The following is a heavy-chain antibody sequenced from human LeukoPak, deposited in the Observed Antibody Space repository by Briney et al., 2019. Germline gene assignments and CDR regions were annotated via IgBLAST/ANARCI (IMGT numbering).Heavy chain of an antibody. CDR2: ISAYNGNT. J-gene: IGHJ4*02. CDR3: ATSNHVAPALGYFDY. V-gene: IGHV1-18*01. CDR1: GGTFSSYA. Sequence: GASVKVSCKASGGTFSSYAISWVRQAPGQGLEWMGWISAYNGNTDYAQKFQGRVTMTTDTSTNTAYMDLRSLRSDDTAVYYCATSNHVAPALGYFDYWGQGTLVTVSS. D-gene: IGHD5-18*01.